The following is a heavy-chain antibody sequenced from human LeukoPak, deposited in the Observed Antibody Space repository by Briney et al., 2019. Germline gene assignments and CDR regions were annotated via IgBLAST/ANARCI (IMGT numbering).Heavy chain of an antibody. CDR1: VFIDSRNF. V-gene: IGHV3-53*01. J-gene: IGHJ4*02. CDR2: IYSDNT. CDR3: ARRAGAYSHPYDY. Sequence: PGWSLRLSCLVSVFIDSRNFMRWVRQAGGKGVDWVSFIYSDNTHYSDSVKGRFTISRDNSKNTLYLQMNSLRAEDTAVYYCARRAGAYSHPYDYWGQGTLVTVSS. D-gene: IGHD3-16*01.